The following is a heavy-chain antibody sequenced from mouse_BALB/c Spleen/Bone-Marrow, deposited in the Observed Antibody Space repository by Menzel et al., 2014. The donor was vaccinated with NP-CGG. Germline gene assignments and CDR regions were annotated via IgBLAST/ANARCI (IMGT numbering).Heavy chain of an antibody. Sequence: EVKLVESGGGLVKPGGSLKLSCAASGFTFSSYTMSWVRQTPEKRLEWVATISSGGGNTYYPDSVKGRFTISRDNAKNNLYLQMSSLRSEDTALYYCARGGELLWWGVWYFDVWGAGTTVTVSS. D-gene: IGHD1-1*02. J-gene: IGHJ1*01. CDR1: GFTFSSYT. V-gene: IGHV5-9*03. CDR3: ARGGELLWWGVWYFDV. CDR2: ISSGGGNT.